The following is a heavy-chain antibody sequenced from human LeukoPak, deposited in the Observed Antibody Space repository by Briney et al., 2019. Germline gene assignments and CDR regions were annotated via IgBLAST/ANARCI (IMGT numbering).Heavy chain of an antibody. CDR2: ISNSAI. V-gene: IGHV3-48*02. D-gene: IGHD4-11*01. CDR1: GFTFSSYS. J-gene: IGHJ4*02. CDR3: ARDSDYSFDY. Sequence: GGSLRLSCAASGFTFSSYSMNWVRQAPGKGLEWVSYISNSAIYYADSLKGRFTISRDNAKNSLYLQMNSLRDEDTAVYYCARDSDYSFDYWGQGTLVTVSS.